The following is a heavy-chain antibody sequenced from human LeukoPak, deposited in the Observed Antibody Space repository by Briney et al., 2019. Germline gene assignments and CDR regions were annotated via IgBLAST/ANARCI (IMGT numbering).Heavy chain of an antibody. CDR2: INHSGST. J-gene: IGHJ4*02. V-gene: IGHV4-34*01. CDR3: ARVGHGDPIDY. D-gene: IGHD4-17*01. CDR1: GGSFSGYY. Sequence: KPSETLSLTCAVYGGSFSGYYWSWIRQPPGKGLEWIGEINHSGSTNYNPSLKSRVTISVDTSKNQFSLKLSSVTAADTAVYYCARVGHGDPIDYWGQGTLVTVSS.